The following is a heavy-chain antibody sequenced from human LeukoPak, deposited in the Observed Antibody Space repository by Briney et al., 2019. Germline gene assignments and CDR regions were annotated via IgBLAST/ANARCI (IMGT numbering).Heavy chain of an antibody. J-gene: IGHJ3*02. D-gene: IGHD1-26*01. CDR2: ISGYNGNT. Sequence: GASVKVPCKASGYTFTTYNINWVRQAPGQGLEWMGWISGYNGNTNYAQKLQGRVTMTTDTSTSTAYMELRSLRSDDTAVYYCARDTGVGATTSDAFDIWGQGTMVTVSS. CDR3: ARDTGVGATTSDAFDI. V-gene: IGHV1-18*01. CDR1: GYTFTTYN.